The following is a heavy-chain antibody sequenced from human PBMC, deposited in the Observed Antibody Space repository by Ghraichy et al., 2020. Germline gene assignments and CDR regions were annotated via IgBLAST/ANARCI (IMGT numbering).Heavy chain of an antibody. CDR3: ARGSRVVRFYYYDGMDV. CDR2: ITSSGRSI. CDR1: GFSFSSYS. Sequence: GGSLRLSCVGSGFSFSSYSMNWVRQSPGTGLEWVSYITSSGRSIFYADSVSRRFTISRDNAQNSLYLQMNSLRDEDTAVYYCARGSRVVRFYYYDGMDVWGQGTTVTVSS. D-gene: IGHD4-23*01. J-gene: IGHJ6*02. V-gene: IGHV3-48*02.